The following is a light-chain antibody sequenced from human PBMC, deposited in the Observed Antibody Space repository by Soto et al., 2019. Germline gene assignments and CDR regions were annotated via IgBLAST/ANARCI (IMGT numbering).Light chain of an antibody. Sequence: EVVLTQSPATLSLSPGERATLSCRASQNIRTFLDWYQQKPGQAPRLLIYGASNRATGIPARFSGSGSGTDFTLTISSLEYEDFAVYYCQQHSHWPPWTFGQGTRVEI. V-gene: IGKV3-11*01. CDR1: QNIRTF. CDR3: QQHSHWPPWT. CDR2: GAS. J-gene: IGKJ1*01.